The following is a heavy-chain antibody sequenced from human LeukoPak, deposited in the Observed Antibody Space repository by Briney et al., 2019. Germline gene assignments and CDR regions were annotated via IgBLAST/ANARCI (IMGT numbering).Heavy chain of an antibody. CDR3: AKDRGSSWFY. D-gene: IGHD6-13*01. CDR1: GFTFSSYA. Sequence: QTGTSLRLSCAASGFTFSSYAMRWVRQAPGEGLEWVSAISGSGGSTYYADSVKGRFNISRDNYEHTLYLQMNSLRAEDTAVYYCAKDRGSSWFYWGQGTLVTVSS. CDR2: ISGSGGST. J-gene: IGHJ4*02. V-gene: IGHV3-23*01.